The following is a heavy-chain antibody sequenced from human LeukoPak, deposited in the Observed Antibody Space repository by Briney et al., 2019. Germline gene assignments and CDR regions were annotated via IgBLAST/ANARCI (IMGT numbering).Heavy chain of an antibody. CDR1: GFTFSSYT. CDR2: IRTSGGST. CDR3: AKGWKYVDI. Sequence: GQSLRLSCAASGFTFSSYTMTWVRQAPGKGLEWVSLIRTSGGSTHYADSVKGRFTISRGNSKNTLYLQLDSLRAEDTAVYYCAKGWKYVDIWGQGTMITVSS. V-gene: IGHV3-23*01. J-gene: IGHJ3*02. D-gene: IGHD1-1*01.